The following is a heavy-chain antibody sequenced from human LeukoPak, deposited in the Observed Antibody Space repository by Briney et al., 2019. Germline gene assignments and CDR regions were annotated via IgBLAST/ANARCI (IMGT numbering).Heavy chain of an antibody. CDR2: IFYSGST. D-gene: IGHD3-22*01. V-gene: IGHV4-39*02. CDR1: GGSISSRRHY. J-gene: IGHJ6*02. Sequence: SETLSLTCTVSGGSISSRRHYWGWIRQPPGKGLEWIGSIFYSGSTYYNPSLRGRVTISVDTSTNHFSLKLNSVTAADTAVCYCARLDNSGYYTLDVWGQGTTVTVSS. CDR3: ARLDNSGYYTLDV.